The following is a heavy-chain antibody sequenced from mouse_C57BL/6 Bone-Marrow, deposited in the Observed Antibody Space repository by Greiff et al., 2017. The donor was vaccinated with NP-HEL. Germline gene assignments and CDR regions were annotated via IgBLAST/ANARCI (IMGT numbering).Heavy chain of an antibody. Sequence: EVQGVESGGGLVKPGGSLKLSCAASGFTFSSYTMSWVRQTPEKRLEWVATISGGGGNTYYPDSVKGRFTISRDNAKNTLYLQMSSLRSEDTALYYCAIRRFYAMDYWGQGTSVTVSS. CDR3: AIRRFYAMDY. CDR2: ISGGGGNT. J-gene: IGHJ4*01. CDR1: GFTFSSYT. V-gene: IGHV5-9*01.